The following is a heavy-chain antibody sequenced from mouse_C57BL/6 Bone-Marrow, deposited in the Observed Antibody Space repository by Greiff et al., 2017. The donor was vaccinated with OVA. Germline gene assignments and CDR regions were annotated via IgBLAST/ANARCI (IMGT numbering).Heavy chain of an antibody. Sequence: QVQLQQPGAELVKPGASVKLSCKASGYTFTSYWMHWVKQRPGQGLEWIGMIHPNSGSTNYNEKFKSKATLTVDKSSSTAYMQLSSLTSEDSAVYYCARNGSSSYYFDYWGQGTTLTVSS. J-gene: IGHJ2*01. CDR1: GYTFTSYW. D-gene: IGHD1-1*01. CDR3: ARNGSSSYYFDY. V-gene: IGHV1-64*01. CDR2: IHPNSGST.